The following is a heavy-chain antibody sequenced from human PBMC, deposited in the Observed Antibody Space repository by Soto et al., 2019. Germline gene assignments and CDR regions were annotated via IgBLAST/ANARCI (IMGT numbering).Heavy chain of an antibody. Sequence: EVQLLESGGGLVQPGGSLRLSCAASGFTFSSYAMSWVRQAPGKGLEWVSAISGSGGSAYYADSVKGRFTISRDNSKNTLYLQMNSLRAEDTAVYYCAKEYSSSWYVIRFRDFARIWDYWGQGTLVTVSS. CDR2: ISGSGGSA. V-gene: IGHV3-23*01. J-gene: IGHJ4*02. D-gene: IGHD6-13*01. CDR3: AKEYSSSWYVIRFRDFARIWDY. CDR1: GFTFSSYA.